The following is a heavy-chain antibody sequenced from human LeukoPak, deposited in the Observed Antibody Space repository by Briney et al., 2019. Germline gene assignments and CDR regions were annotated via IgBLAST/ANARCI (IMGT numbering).Heavy chain of an antibody. J-gene: IGHJ4*02. Sequence: GGSLRLSCAASGFTFSSYAMHWVRQAPGKGLEWVAVIWYDGSNKYYADSVKGRFTISRDNSKNTLYLQMNSLRAEDTAVYYCARDLDYDFWSGYGYWGQGTLVTVSS. D-gene: IGHD3-3*01. CDR2: IWYDGSNK. V-gene: IGHV3-33*08. CDR3: ARDLDYDFWSGYGY. CDR1: GFTFSSYA.